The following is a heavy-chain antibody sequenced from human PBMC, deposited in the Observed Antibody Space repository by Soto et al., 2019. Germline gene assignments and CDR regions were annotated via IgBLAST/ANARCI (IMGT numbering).Heavy chain of an antibody. CDR2: IYPGDSDT. J-gene: IGHJ4*02. V-gene: IGHV5-51*01. D-gene: IGHD3-16*01. CDR1: GYSFTSYW. CDR3: ARTYYDYIWGSSEIDY. Sequence: PGESLKISCKGSGYSFTSYWIGWVPQMPGKGLEWMGIIYPGDSDTRYSPSFQGQVTISADKSISTAYLQWSSLKASDTAMYYCARTYYDYIWGSSEIDYWGQGTLITVSS.